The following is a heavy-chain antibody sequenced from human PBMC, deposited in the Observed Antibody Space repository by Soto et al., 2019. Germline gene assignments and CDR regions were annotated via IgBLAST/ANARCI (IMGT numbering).Heavy chain of an antibody. CDR1: GFTFRNFA. J-gene: IGHJ4*02. CDR3: AKGYYYDSGNFDY. Sequence: EVQLLESGGGLVQPGGSLRLSCAASGFTFRNFAMGWVRQAPGKGLEWVSAIGGSGDSTYYADSVKGRFTMSRDNFRNTLYLQMDSLRAEDTALYYCAKGYYYDSGNFDYWGQGSLVTVSS. CDR2: IGGSGDST. D-gene: IGHD3-10*01. V-gene: IGHV3-23*01.